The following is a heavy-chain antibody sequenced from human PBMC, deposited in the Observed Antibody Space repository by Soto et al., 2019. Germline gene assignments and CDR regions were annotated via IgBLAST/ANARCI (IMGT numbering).Heavy chain of an antibody. CDR1: GFTFSNAW. D-gene: IGHD3-3*01. V-gene: IGHV3-15*01. CDR2: IKSKTDGGTT. Sequence: EVQLVESGGGLVKPGGSLRLSCAASGFTFSNAWMSWVRQAPGKGLEWVGRIKSKTDGGTTDYAAPVKGRFTISRDDSKNTLYLQMNSLKTEDTAVYYCTMGRAITFFGVAPDYYFDYWGQGTLVTVSS. J-gene: IGHJ4*02. CDR3: TMGRAITFFGVAPDYYFDY.